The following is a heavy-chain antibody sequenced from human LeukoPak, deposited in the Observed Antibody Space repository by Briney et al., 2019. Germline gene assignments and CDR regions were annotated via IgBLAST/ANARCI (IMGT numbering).Heavy chain of an antibody. Sequence: PGGSLRLSCAASGFTFSSYAMHWVRQAPGKGLEWVAVISYDGSNKYYADSVKGRFTISRDNAKNSLYLQMNSLRAEDTAVYYCARSSSPDYYYGMDVWGQGTTVTVSS. CDR2: ISYDGSNK. CDR3: ARSSSPDYYYGMDV. V-gene: IGHV3-30-3*01. J-gene: IGHJ6*02. D-gene: IGHD6-13*01. CDR1: GFTFSSYA.